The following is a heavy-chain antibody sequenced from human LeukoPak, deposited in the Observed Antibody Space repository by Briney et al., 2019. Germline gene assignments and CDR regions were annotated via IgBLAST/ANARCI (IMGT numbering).Heavy chain of an antibody. J-gene: IGHJ4*02. Sequence: GGSLRLSCEASGFGVSSNYINWVRQAPGKGLEWVSVIYRGEKAYYADSVKGRFNISRDSSKNTVFLQMNSLRAEDTAIYYCARSDGGVLYCGEDCYLDLWGQGTLVTVSS. D-gene: IGHD2-21*02. CDR1: GFGVSSNY. V-gene: IGHV3-66*01. CDR3: ARSDGGVLYCGEDCYLDL. CDR2: IYRGEKA.